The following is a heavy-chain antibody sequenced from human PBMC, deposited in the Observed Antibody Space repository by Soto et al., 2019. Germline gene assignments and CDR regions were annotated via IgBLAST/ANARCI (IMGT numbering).Heavy chain of an antibody. D-gene: IGHD2-2*01. CDR2: ITDSGGST. Sequence: PGGSLRLSCAASGFTFSSYAMSWVRQAPGKGLQWVSAITDSGGSTDYADSVKGRFTISRDNSKNTLYLQMNSLRAEDTALYYCAKEGGPYCSSTNCRLNYDYWGQGTLVTVSS. V-gene: IGHV3-23*01. J-gene: IGHJ4*02. CDR1: GFTFSSYA. CDR3: AKEGGPYCSSTNCRLNYDY.